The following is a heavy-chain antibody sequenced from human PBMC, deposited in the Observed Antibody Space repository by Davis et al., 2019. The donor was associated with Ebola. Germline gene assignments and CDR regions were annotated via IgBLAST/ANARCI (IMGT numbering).Heavy chain of an antibody. Sequence: AASVKVSCKASGGTFSSYAISWVRQAPGQGLEWMGGIIPIFGTANYAQKFQGRVTITADKSTSTVYMELSSLRSEDTAVYYCAREVRSYCSGGSCLPRRGMDVWGQGTTVTVSS. J-gene: IGHJ6*02. V-gene: IGHV1-69*06. CDR1: GGTFSSYA. D-gene: IGHD2-15*01. CDR3: AREVRSYCSGGSCLPRRGMDV. CDR2: IIPIFGTA.